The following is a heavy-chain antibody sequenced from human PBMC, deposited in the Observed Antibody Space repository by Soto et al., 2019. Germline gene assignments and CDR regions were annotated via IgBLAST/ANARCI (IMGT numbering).Heavy chain of an antibody. D-gene: IGHD3-22*01. CDR1: GFTFTNFV. Sequence: GGSLRLSCAASGFTFTNFVMNWVRQAPGKGLEWVSVISGTGDTTYNADSVKGRFTISRDNSKNTLYLQMNSLRAEDTAVYYCAKGRYDSSGYYAWGQGTLVTVSS. CDR2: ISGTGDTT. CDR3: AKGRYDSSGYYA. J-gene: IGHJ5*02. V-gene: IGHV3-23*01.